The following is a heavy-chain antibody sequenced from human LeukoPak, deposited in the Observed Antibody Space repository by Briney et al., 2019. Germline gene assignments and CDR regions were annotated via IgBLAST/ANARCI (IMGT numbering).Heavy chain of an antibody. CDR2: IYHSGST. D-gene: IGHD1-26*01. V-gene: IGHV4-4*02. CDR3: ARISGSYYFDYYGMDV. J-gene: IGHJ6*02. Sequence: SETLSLTCTVSGGSISSSNWWSWVRQPPGKGLEWIGEIYHSGSTNYNPSLKSRVTISVDKSKNQFSLKLSSVTAADTAVYYCARISGSYYFDYYGMDVWGQGTTVTVSS. CDR1: GGSISSSNW.